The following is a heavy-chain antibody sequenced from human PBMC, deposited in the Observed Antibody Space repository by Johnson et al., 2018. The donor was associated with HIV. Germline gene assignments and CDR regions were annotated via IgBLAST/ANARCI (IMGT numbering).Heavy chain of an antibody. CDR3: ARYCSGGSCYSVWQKNYAFDI. V-gene: IGHV3-30-3*01. Sequence: QVQLVESGGGVVQPGRSLRLSCAASGFTFSNYAMHWVRQAPGKALEWVAVISYDGNNKYYADSVKGRFTISRDNSKNTLYLQLNSLRAEDTAVYYCARYCSGGSCYSVWQKNYAFDIWGQGTMVTVSS. D-gene: IGHD2-15*01. CDR2: ISYDGNNK. J-gene: IGHJ3*02. CDR1: GFTFSNYA.